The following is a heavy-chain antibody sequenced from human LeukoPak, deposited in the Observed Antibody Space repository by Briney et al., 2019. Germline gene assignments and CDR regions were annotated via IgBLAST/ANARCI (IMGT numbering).Heavy chain of an antibody. D-gene: IGHD3-22*01. V-gene: IGHV3-30*02. CDR1: GFTFSSYG. CDR2: IRYDGSNK. CDR3: AKDIVIRSDYYDSSGPDY. J-gene: IGHJ4*02. Sequence: GGSLRLSCAASGFTFSSYGTHWVRQAPGKGLEWVAFIRYDGSNKYYADSVKGRFTISRDNSKNTLYLQMNSLRAEDTAVYYCAKDIVIRSDYYDSSGPDYWGQGTLVTVSS.